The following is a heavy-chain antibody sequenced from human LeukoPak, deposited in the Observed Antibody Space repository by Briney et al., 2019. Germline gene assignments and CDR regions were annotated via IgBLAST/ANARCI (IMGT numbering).Heavy chain of an antibody. D-gene: IGHD5-12*01. V-gene: IGHV3-30*04. CDR2: ISYDGSNK. CDR1: GFTFSSYA. CDR3: ARDRLATIMEVCSY. Sequence: GGSLRLSCAASGFTFSSYAMHWVRQAPGKGLEWVAVISYDGSNKYYADSVKGRFTISRGNSKNTLYLQMNSLRAEDTAVYYCARDRLATIMEVCSYWGQGTLVTVSS. J-gene: IGHJ4*02.